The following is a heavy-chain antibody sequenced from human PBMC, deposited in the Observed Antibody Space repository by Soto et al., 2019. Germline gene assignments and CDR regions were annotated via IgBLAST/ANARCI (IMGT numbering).Heavy chain of an antibody. D-gene: IGHD3-10*01. Sequence: EVQLLESGGGLVQPGGSLRLSCAASGFTFSSYAMSWVRPAPGKGLEWVSAIRGSGGSTYYADSVKGRFTIYRDNSKNTLYLQMNSLRAEDTAVYYCAKTSLRAFSVQFDPWGQGTLVTVSS. CDR2: IRGSGGST. J-gene: IGHJ5*02. CDR3: AKTSLRAFSVQFDP. V-gene: IGHV3-23*01. CDR1: GFTFSSYA.